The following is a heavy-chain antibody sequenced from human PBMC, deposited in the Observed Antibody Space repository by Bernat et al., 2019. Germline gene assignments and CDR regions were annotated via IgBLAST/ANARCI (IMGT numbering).Heavy chain of an antibody. CDR2: IIPIFGTA. V-gene: IGHV1-69*01. J-gene: IGHJ4*02. CDR1: GGTFSSYA. D-gene: IGHD4-17*01. CDR3: ARSVEGDYGDYVFDY. Sequence: QVQLVQSGAEVKKPGSSVKVSSKASGGTFSSYAISWVRQAPGQGLEWMGGIIPIFGTANYAQKFQGRVTITADEATSTAYMELSSLRSEDTAVYYCARSVEGDYGDYVFDYWGQGTLVTVSS.